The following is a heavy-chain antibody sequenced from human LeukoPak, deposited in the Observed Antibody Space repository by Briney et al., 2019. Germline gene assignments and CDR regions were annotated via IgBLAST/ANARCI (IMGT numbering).Heavy chain of an antibody. CDR1: GGTFTSYT. CDR2: IIPNLGIA. V-gene: IGHV1-69*02. D-gene: IGHD2-21*02. J-gene: IGHJ5*02. CDR3: ATAQCTVTGTSRAPYNWFDR. Sequence: SVKVSCKASGGTFTSYTISWVRQAPGQGLERMGRIIPNLGIANYAQKFQGRVTITADTSTSTAYVELSSLRSEDTAVYYCATAQCTVTGTSRAPYNWFDRWGQGTLVTVS.